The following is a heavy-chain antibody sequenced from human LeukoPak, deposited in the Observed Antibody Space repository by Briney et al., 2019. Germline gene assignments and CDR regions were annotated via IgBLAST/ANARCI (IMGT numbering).Heavy chain of an antibody. D-gene: IGHD2-2*01. Sequence: SETLSLTCTVSGGSISSGSYYWSWIRQPAGKGLEWIGRIYTSGSTNYNPSLKSRVTISVDTSKDQFSLKLSSVTAADTAVYYCARMSTNHWYYFDYWGQGTLVTVSS. CDR3: ARMSTNHWYYFDY. CDR1: GGSISSGSYY. CDR2: IYTSGST. J-gene: IGHJ4*02. V-gene: IGHV4-61*02.